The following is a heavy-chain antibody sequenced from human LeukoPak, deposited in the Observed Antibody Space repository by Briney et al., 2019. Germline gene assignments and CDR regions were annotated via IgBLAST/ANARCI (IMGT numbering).Heavy chain of an antibody. CDR3: ARGPYSSSLDPHYYYYYMDV. V-gene: IGHV1-2*02. Sequence: RASVKVSCKASGYTFTSYYMHWVRQAPGQGLEWMGWINPNSGGTNYAQKFQGRVTMTRDTSISTAYMELSRLRSDDTAVYYCARGPYSSSLDPHYYYYYMDVWGKGTTVTVSS. CDR1: GYTFTSYY. CDR2: INPNSGGT. D-gene: IGHD6-6*01. J-gene: IGHJ6*03.